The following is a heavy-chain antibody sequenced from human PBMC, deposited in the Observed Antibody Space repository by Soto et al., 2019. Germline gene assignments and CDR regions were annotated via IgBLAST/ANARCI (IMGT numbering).Heavy chain of an antibody. CDR2: INAGNGNT. Sequence: AAVKVSCKASGYTFTSYAMHWVRQAPGQRLEWMGWINAGNGNTKYSQKFQGRVTITRDTSASTAYMELSSLRSEDTAVYYCARDSLSDIVVVVAATPRYAFDIWGQGTMVTVSS. J-gene: IGHJ3*02. CDR3: ARDSLSDIVVVVAATPRYAFDI. V-gene: IGHV1-3*01. CDR1: GYTFTSYA. D-gene: IGHD2-15*01.